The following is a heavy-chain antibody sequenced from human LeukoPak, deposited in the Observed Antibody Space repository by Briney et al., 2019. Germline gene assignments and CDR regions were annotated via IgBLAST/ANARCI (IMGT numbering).Heavy chain of an antibody. Sequence: SQTLSLTCTVFGGSFSSGDYYWSWIRQPPGKGLEWIGYIYYSGSTYYNPSLKSRVTISVDTSKNQFSLKLSSVTAADTAVYYCASQYNWNRIDYWGQGTLVTVSS. D-gene: IGHD1-20*01. CDR1: GGSFSSGDYY. CDR3: ASQYNWNRIDY. J-gene: IGHJ4*02. CDR2: IYYSGST. V-gene: IGHV4-30-4*08.